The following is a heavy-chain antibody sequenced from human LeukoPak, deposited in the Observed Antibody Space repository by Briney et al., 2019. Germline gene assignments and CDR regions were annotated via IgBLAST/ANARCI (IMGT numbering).Heavy chain of an antibody. D-gene: IGHD3-16*02. Sequence: SETLSLTCAVYGGSFSGYYWSWIRQPPGKGLEWIGEINHSGSTNYNPSLKSRVTISVDTSKNQLSLKLSSVTAADTAVYYCARGPNCDYVWGSYRYTPRYFDYWGQGTLVTVSS. J-gene: IGHJ4*02. V-gene: IGHV4-34*01. CDR3: ARGPNCDYVWGSYRYTPRYFDY. CDR2: INHSGST. CDR1: GGSFSGYY.